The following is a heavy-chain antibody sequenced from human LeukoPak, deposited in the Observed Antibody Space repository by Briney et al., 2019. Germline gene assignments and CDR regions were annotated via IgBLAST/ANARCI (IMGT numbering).Heavy chain of an antibody. V-gene: IGHV4-59*01. CDR1: GGSISSYY. D-gene: IGHD3-9*01. J-gene: IGHJ4*02. CDR3: ARQHPHYDILTGYPLYYFDY. Sequence: SETLSLTCTVSGGSISSYYWSWIRQPPGKGLEWIGYIYYSGSTNYNPSLKSRVTISVDTSKNQFSLKLSSVTAADTAVYYCARQHPHYDILTGYPLYYFDYWGQGTLVTVSS. CDR2: IYYSGST.